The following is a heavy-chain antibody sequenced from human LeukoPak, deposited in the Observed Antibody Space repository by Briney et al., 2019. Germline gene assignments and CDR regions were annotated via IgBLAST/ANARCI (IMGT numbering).Heavy chain of an antibody. CDR2: ISSSSNYI. V-gene: IGHV3-21*01. CDR1: GFTFSSYT. D-gene: IGHD4-23*01. J-gene: IGHJ5*02. Sequence: GGSLRLSCAASGFTFSSYTMNWVRQAPGRGLEWVSSISSSSNYIYYADSVKGRFTISRDNAKHSLDLQMNNLRAEDAAVYYCARDSTVVTLNHWGQGTLVTVSS. CDR3: ARDSTVVTLNH.